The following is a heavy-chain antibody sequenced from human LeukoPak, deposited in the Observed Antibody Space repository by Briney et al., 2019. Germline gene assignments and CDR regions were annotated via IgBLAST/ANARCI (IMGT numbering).Heavy chain of an antibody. CDR3: ARASYSSSWYAYDYVWGSYHQYNWFDP. V-gene: IGHV3-74*01. D-gene: IGHD3-16*02. Sequence: GGSLRLSCAASGFTFSSYWMHWVRQAPGKGLVWVSRINSDGSSTSYADSVKGRFTISRDNAKNTLYLQMNSLRAEDTAVYYCARASYSSSWYAYDYVWGSYHQYNWFDPRGQGTLVTVSS. J-gene: IGHJ5*02. CDR1: GFTFSSYW. CDR2: INSDGSST.